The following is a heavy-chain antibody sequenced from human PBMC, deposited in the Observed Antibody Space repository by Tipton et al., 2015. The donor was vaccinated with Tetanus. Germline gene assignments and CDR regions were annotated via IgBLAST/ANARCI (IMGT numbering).Heavy chain of an antibody. Sequence: LRLSCIVSGGSISTYYWSWIRQRPGRGLEWVGYVHYTGKDNYNPSLRSRVTLSVDTSKNQFSLQMSSVTAADTAVYYCARIGWPENNKPGFDIWGQGTVVTVSS. CDR3: ARIGWPENNKPGFDI. V-gene: IGHV4-59*13. CDR2: VHYTGKD. D-gene: IGHD1/OR15-1a*01. CDR1: GGSISTYY. J-gene: IGHJ3*02.